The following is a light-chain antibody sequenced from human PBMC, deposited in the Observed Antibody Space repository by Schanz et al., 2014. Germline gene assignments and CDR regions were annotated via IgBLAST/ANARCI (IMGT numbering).Light chain of an antibody. CDR3: QSYDRSLSAWV. Sequence: QSALTQPPSASGSPGQSVTISCTGTSSDVGAYNFVSWYEQHPGKAPKLMINEVNKRPSGVPDRFSGSKSGNTAFLTVAGLQGEDEGDYCCQSYDRSLSAWVFGGGTKLTV. CDR1: SSDVGAYNF. CDR2: EVN. J-gene: IGLJ3*02. V-gene: IGLV2-8*01.